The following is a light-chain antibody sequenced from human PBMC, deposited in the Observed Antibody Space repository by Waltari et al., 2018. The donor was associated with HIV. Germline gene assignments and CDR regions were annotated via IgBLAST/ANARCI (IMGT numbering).Light chain of an antibody. V-gene: IGKV3-15*01. CDR1: QSFSSD. Sequence: EIMMPQPPATLPVSQGAGATLPCRASQSFSSDLAWYQHKPGQAPRLLIYGASTRAAGIPARFSGSGSGTEFTLTISSLQSEDFAVYYCQQYNNWPLSFGQGTKLEIK. CDR2: GAS. CDR3: QQYNNWPLS. J-gene: IGKJ2*01.